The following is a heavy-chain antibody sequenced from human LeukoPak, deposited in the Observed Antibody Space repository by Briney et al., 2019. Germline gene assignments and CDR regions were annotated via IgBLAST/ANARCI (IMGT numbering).Heavy chain of an antibody. CDR2: IYYSGST. CDR1: GGSISSYY. Sequence: PSETLSLTCTVSGGSISSYYWSWIRQPPGKGLEWIGYIYYSGSTIYNPSLKSRVTISVDTSKNQFSLKLSSVTAADTALYYCAREIGPNDAFDIWGQGTMVTVSS. J-gene: IGHJ3*02. D-gene: IGHD2-21*01. V-gene: IGHV4-59*01. CDR3: AREIGPNDAFDI.